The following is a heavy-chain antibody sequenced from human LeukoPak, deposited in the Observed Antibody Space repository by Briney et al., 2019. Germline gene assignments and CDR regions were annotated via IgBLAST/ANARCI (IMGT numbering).Heavy chain of an antibody. V-gene: IGHV4-34*01. CDR2: INHSGST. D-gene: IGHD6-19*01. J-gene: IGHJ4*02. Sequence: SETLPLTCAVYGGSFSGYYWSWIRQPPGKGLEWIGEINHSGSTNYNPSLKSRVTISVDTSKNQFSLKLSSVTAAGTAVYYCARDSSGWYYFDYWGQGTLVTVSS. CDR1: GGSFSGYY. CDR3: ARDSSGWYYFDY.